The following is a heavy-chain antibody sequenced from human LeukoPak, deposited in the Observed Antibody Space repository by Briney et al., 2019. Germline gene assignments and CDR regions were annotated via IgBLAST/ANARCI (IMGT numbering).Heavy chain of an antibody. J-gene: IGHJ4*02. D-gene: IGHD4-23*01. CDR3: AKGNYGGSGGYFDY. Sequence: GGSLRLSCAASGFTFDDYAMHWVRQTPGKGLEWVSGINWNGGSTGYADSVKGRFTISRDNAKNSLYLQVNSLRPEDMALYYCAKGNYGGSGGYFDYWGQGTLVTVSS. CDR1: GFTFDDYA. CDR2: INWNGGST. V-gene: IGHV3-9*03.